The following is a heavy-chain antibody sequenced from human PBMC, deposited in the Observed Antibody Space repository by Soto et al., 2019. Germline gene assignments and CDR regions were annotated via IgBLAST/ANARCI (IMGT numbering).Heavy chain of an antibody. Sequence: EVQLLESGGGLVQPGESLRLSCAASGFTFSSYAMSWVRQAPGKGLEWVSVISGSDDSTYYAESVKGRFTISRDNSKNTLYLQMNSLRAEDTAVYYCAKMSSASTFDYWGQGTLVTVSS. CDR3: AKMSSASTFDY. V-gene: IGHV3-23*01. CDR1: GFTFSSYA. CDR2: ISGSDDST. D-gene: IGHD6-6*01. J-gene: IGHJ4*02.